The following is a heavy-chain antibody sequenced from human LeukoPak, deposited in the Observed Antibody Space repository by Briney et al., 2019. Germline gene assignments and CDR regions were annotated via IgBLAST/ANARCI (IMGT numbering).Heavy chain of an antibody. CDR3: ARLGYCSSTSCRGPSFDY. Sequence: GGSLRLSCAASGFTFSSYSMNWVRQAPGKGLEWVSYISSSSSAIYYADSVKGRFTISRDNAKDSLYLQMNSLRAEDTAVYYCARLGYCSSTSCRGPSFDYWGQGTLVTVSS. V-gene: IGHV3-48*01. CDR2: ISSSSSAI. CDR1: GFTFSSYS. D-gene: IGHD2-2*01. J-gene: IGHJ4*02.